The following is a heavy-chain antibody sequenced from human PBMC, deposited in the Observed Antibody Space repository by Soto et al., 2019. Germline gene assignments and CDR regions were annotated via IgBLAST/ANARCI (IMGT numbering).Heavy chain of an antibody. CDR1: GFTFSSYG. D-gene: IGHD4-17*01. J-gene: IGHJ3*02. CDR3: VSPGDYDAFDI. V-gene: IGHV3-33*01. CDR2: IWYDGSNK. Sequence: GGSLRLSCAASGFTFSSYGMHWVRQAPGKGLEWVAVIWYDGSNKYYADSVKGRFTISRDNSKNTLYLQMNSLRAEDTAVYYCVSPGDYDAFDIWGHGTMVTVSS.